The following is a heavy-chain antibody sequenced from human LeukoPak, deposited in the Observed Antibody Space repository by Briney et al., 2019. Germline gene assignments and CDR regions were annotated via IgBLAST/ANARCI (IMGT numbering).Heavy chain of an antibody. CDR3: ARERDSSGYSPLDP. Sequence: ASVKVSCKASGYTFTDYYMRWVRQAPGQGLEWMGWINRNGETTYAPKFQGRFTMTRDTSISTLYMDLSSLRSDDTAVYYCARERDSSGYSPLDPWGQGTLVTVSS. V-gene: IGHV1-2*02. D-gene: IGHD3-22*01. CDR1: GYTFTDYY. CDR2: INRNGET. J-gene: IGHJ5*02.